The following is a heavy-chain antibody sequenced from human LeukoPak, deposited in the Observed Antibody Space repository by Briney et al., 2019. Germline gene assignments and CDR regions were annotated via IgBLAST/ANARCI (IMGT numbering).Heavy chain of an antibody. V-gene: IGHV4-4*07. CDR3: ARNGRWEYYDSSGYYEKSWFDP. CDR2: IYTSGST. Sequence: PSETLSLTRTVSGGSISSYYWSWIRQPAGRGLEWIGRIYTSGSTNYNPSLKSRVTMSVDTSKNQFSLKLSSVTAADTAVYYCARNGRWEYYDSSGYYEKSWFDPWGQGTLVTVSS. CDR1: GGSISSYY. J-gene: IGHJ5*02. D-gene: IGHD3-22*01.